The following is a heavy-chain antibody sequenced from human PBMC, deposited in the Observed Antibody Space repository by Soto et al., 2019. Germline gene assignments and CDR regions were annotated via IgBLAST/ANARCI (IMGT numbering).Heavy chain of an antibody. CDR1: GGSVSSGSYY. D-gene: IGHD2-15*01. CDR3: ASQDPLFTPGPARPNLLDL. J-gene: IGHJ5*02. Sequence: PSETLSLTCTVSGGSVSSGSYYWSWIRQPPGKGLEWIGYIYYSGSTNYNPSLKSRVTISVDTSKNQFSLKLSSVTAADTAVYCCASQDPLFTPGPARPNLLDLWGQGLLVTGSS. V-gene: IGHV4-61*01. CDR2: IYYSGST.